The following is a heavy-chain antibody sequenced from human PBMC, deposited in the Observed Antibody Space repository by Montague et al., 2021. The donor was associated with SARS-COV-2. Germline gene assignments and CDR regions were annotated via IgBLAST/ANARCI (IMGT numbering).Heavy chain of an antibody. V-gene: IGHV3-33*06. Sequence: SLRLSCAASGFTFSSYGMHWVRQAPGKGLEWVAVIWYDVSNKYYSYSFNGLFTISRDNSKSTLYLQMNSLRAEDTAVYYCAKSVGYSSSWYLGFFDYWGQGTLVTVSS. CDR1: GFTFSSYG. D-gene: IGHD6-13*01. CDR3: AKSVGYSSSWYLGFFDY. CDR2: IWYDVSNK. J-gene: IGHJ4*02.